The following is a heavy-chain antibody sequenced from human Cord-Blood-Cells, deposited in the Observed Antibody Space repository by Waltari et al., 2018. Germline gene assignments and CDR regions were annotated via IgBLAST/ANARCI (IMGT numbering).Heavy chain of an antibody. Sequence: QVQLVESGGGVGQPGRSLRLSCAASGFTFSSYGMHWVSQAPGKGLRWVSVISYDVINKYYADSGKGRFTITRDNSKNTLYLQMNSRRSEDTAVYYCAKDRYGDYFDYWGQGTLVTVSS. CDR1: GFTFSSYG. CDR2: ISYDVINK. J-gene: IGHJ4*02. V-gene: IGHV3-30*18. D-gene: IGHD4-17*01. CDR3: AKDRYGDYFDY.